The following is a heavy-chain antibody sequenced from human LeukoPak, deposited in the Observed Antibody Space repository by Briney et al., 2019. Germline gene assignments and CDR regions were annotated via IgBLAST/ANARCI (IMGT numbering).Heavy chain of an antibody. Sequence: GRSLRLSCAASGFTFSTHAMHWVRQAPGKGLEWVAVISNDGSNKYYADSVKGRFTLSRDNSKNTLYLQVNSLRAEDTAVYYCAKGGRVVTRGWFDPWGQGTLVTVSS. D-gene: IGHD4-23*01. CDR3: AKGGRVVTRGWFDP. CDR1: GFTFSTHA. V-gene: IGHV3-30-3*01. CDR2: ISNDGSNK. J-gene: IGHJ5*02.